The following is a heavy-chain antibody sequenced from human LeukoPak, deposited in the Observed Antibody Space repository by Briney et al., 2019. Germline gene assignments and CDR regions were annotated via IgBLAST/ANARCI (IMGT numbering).Heavy chain of an antibody. J-gene: IGHJ4*02. CDR1: GYTFTGYY. CDR2: INPNSGGT. V-gene: IGHV1-2*02. CDR3: ARSHSSGYYYRY. Sequence: GASVKGSCKASGYTFTGYYMHWVRQAPGQGLEWMGWINPNSGGTNYAQKFQGRVTMTRDTSISTAYMELSRLRSDDTAVYYCARSHSSGYYYRYWGQGTLVTVSS. D-gene: IGHD3-22*01.